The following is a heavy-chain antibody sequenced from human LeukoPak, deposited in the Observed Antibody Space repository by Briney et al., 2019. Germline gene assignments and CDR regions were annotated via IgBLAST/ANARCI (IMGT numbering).Heavy chain of an antibody. Sequence: SVKVSCKASGGTFSSYAISWVRQAPGQGLEWMGRIIPIFGTANYAQKFQGRVTITTDESTSTAYMEPSSLRSEDTAVYYCARDVGCSSTSCYEGWFDPWGQGTLVTVSS. CDR2: IIPIFGTA. CDR1: GGTFSSYA. CDR3: ARDVGCSSTSCYEGWFDP. V-gene: IGHV1-69*05. J-gene: IGHJ5*02. D-gene: IGHD2-2*01.